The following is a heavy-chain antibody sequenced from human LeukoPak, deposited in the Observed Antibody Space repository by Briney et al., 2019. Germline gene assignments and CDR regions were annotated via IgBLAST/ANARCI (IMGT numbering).Heavy chain of an antibody. J-gene: IGHJ4*02. CDR2: IIHSGGT. CDR1: GGSFSGYY. Sequence: PSETLSLTCAVYGGSFSGYYWSWIRQPPGKGLDWIGEIIHSGGTNYNPSLKSRVTITVDTSKNQFSLNLNSINAADTAVYYCARGLGGSYYFDHWGQGTLVTVSS. D-gene: IGHD1-26*01. CDR3: ARGLGGSYYFDH. V-gene: IGHV4-34*01.